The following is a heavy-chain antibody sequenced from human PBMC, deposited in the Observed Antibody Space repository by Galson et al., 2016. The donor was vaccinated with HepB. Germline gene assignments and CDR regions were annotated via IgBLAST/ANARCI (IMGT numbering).Heavy chain of an antibody. CDR1: GYTFTNYW. CDR2: IYPGDSDT. D-gene: IGHD6-13*01. J-gene: IGHJ3*02. CDR3: ERKNGSIWDDSFDI. Sequence: SGAEVKKPGESLKISCKGSGYTFTNYWIAWVRQMPGEGLEWMGIIYPGDSDTRYSPSFQGQVTFSADKSISTAYLQWRSLKASDTAIYYCERKNGSIWDDSFDIWGKGTMVTVSS. V-gene: IGHV5-51*01.